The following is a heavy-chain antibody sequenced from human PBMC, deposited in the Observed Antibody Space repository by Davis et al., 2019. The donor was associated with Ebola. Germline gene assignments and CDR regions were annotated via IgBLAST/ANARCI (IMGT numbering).Heavy chain of an antibody. CDR1: GFTFSSYS. D-gene: IGHD6-6*01. CDR3: ARSRSASL. Sequence: GGSLRLSCAASGFTFSSYSMHWVRQAPGKGLEWVSSISISVDYIYYADSVKGRFTISRDNAKNALYLQMNSLRPEDTALYYCARSRSASLWGQGTLVTVSS. V-gene: IGHV3-21*06. CDR2: ISISVDYI. J-gene: IGHJ4*02.